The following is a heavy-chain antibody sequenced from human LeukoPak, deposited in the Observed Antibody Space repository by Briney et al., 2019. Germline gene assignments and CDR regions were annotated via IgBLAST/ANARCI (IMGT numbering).Heavy chain of an antibody. CDR1: GFTFSSYA. CDR3: AKDTVNYDILGRTTSYMDV. J-gene: IGHJ6*03. V-gene: IGHV3-23*01. CDR2: ISGSGGST. Sequence: GGSLRLSCAASGFTFSSYAMSWVRQAPGKGLEWVSAISGSGGSTYYADSVKGRFTIPRDNSKNTLYLQMNSLRAEDTAVYYCAKDTVNYDILGRTTSYMDVRGKGTTVTVSS. D-gene: IGHD3-9*01.